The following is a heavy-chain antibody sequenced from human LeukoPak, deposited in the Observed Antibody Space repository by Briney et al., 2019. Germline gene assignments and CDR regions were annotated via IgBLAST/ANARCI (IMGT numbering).Heavy chain of an antibody. J-gene: IGHJ6*03. CDR1: GFTFGDYA. Sequence: GGSLRLSCTASGFTFGDYAMSWVSQAPGKGLEWVGFIRSKDYGGTTEYAACVKGRFSIERDEYKSIAYEQMDRLKTEDTAVSYCSMNQGRGAHYYYYMDVRGKGTTGTISS. D-gene: IGHD1-26*01. CDR3: SMNQGRGAHYYYYMDV. V-gene: IGHV3-49*04. CDR2: IRSKDYGGTT.